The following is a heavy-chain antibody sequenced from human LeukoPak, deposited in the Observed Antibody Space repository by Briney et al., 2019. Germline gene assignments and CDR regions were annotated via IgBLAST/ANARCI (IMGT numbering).Heavy chain of an antibody. CDR1: GGSVSDYY. J-gene: IGHJ4*02. CDR3: ARGRPGYDYVWGSYRYLLFDY. V-gene: IGHV4-59*02. D-gene: IGHD3-16*02. Sequence: SETLSLTCTISGGSVSDYYWSWIRQSPGKGLEWIGYIYYSGSTNYNPSLKSRVTMSADTSKNQFSLKLSSVTAADTAVYYCARGRPGYDYVWGSYRYLLFDYWGQGTLVTVSS. CDR2: IYYSGST.